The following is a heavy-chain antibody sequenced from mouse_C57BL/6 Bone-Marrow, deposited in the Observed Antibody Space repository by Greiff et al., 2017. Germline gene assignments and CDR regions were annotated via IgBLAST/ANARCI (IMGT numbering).Heavy chain of an antibody. CDR3: ARGDYSDYFDY. V-gene: IGHV1-52*01. J-gene: IGHJ2*01. Sequence: QVQLQQPGAELVRPGSSVKLSCKASGYTFTSYWMHWVKQRPIQGLEWIGNIDPSDSETHYNQKFKDKATLTVDKSSSTAYMQLNSLTSEDSAVYYCARGDYSDYFDYWGQGTTLTVSS. CDR2: IDPSDSET. D-gene: IGHD1-1*01. CDR1: GYTFTSYW.